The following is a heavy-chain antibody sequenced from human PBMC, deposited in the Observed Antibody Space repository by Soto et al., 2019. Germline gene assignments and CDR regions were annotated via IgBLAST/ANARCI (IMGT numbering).Heavy chain of an antibody. J-gene: IGHJ4*02. D-gene: IGHD5-12*01. V-gene: IGHV4-61*01. CDR3: ARAWLPPRYYFDY. CDR2: IYYSGST. Sequence: QVQLQESGPGLVKPSETLSLTCTVSGGSVSSGSYYWSWIRQPPGKGLEWIGYIYYSGSTNYNPSLKSRVTISVDTSKNQCSLKLSSVTAADTAVYYCARAWLPPRYYFDYWGQGTLVTVSS. CDR1: GGSVSSGSYY.